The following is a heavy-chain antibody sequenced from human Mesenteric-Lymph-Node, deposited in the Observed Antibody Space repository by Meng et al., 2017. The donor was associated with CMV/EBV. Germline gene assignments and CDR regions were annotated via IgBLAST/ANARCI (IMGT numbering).Heavy chain of an antibody. D-gene: IGHD1-1*01. Sequence: GESLKISCAASGFTFDEYAMHWVRQAPGKGLEWVSRISPDGGGTNYADSVKGRFTISRDDAKNMLYLRMNSLRAEDTAEYYCVRDGGTWNFDIWGQGTMVTVSS. J-gene: IGHJ3*02. CDR1: GFTFDEYA. V-gene: IGHV3-74*01. CDR3: VRDGGTWNFDI. CDR2: ISPDGGGT.